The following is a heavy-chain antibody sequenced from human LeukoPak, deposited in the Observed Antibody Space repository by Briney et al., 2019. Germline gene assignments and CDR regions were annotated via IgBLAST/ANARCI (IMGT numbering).Heavy chain of an antibody. Sequence: GGSLRLSCAVSGITLSNYGLSWVRQAPGKGLEWVAGISDSGGRTNYADSVKGRFTISRDNPKNTLYLQMNSLRVEDTAVYFCAKRGVVIRVILVGFHKEANYFDTWAREPWSPSPQ. CDR1: GITLSNYG. CDR2: ISDSGGRT. D-gene: IGHD3-22*01. V-gene: IGHV3-23*01. CDR3: AKRGVVIRVILVGFHKEANYFDT. J-gene: IGHJ4*02.